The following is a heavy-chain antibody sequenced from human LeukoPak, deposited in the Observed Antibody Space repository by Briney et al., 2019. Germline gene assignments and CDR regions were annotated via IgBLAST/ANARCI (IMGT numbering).Heavy chain of an antibody. CDR1: GFTFSDYV. CDR3: ARDKGTGNCYNGGTGY. V-gene: IGHV3-23*01. D-gene: IGHD3-10*01. J-gene: IGHJ4*02. CDR2: MAGTSGGI. Sequence: GGSLRLSCSASGFTFSDYVMSWVRQAPGKGLEWVSGMAGTSGGIYYADSVKGRFTISRDNSENTLYLHIDRLRAEDTAVYYCARDKGTGNCYNGGTGYWGQGTLVTVSS.